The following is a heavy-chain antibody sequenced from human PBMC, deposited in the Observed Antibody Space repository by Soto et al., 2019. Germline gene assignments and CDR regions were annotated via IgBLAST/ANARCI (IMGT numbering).Heavy chain of an antibody. J-gene: IGHJ6*02. V-gene: IGHV3-15*01. CDR3: TADVPIVRGVITNYYYYGMDV. CDR2: IKSKTDGGTT. D-gene: IGHD3-10*01. Sequence: GGSLRLSCAASGFTFSNAWMSWVRQAPGKGLEWVGRIKSKTDGGTTDYAAPVKGRFTISRDDSKNTLYLQMNSLKTEDTAVYYCTADVPIVRGVITNYYYYGMDVWGQGTTVTVSS. CDR1: GFTFSNAW.